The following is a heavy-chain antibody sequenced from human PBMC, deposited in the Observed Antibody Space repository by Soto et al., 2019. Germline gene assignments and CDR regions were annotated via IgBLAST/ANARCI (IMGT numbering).Heavy chain of an antibody. J-gene: IGHJ4*02. D-gene: IGHD5-18*01. CDR2: IYYSGST. V-gene: IGHV4-59*01. CDR1: GGSISHYF. Sequence: PSETLSLTCTVSGGSISHYFWSWIRQPPAKGLDWIGYIYYSGSTNYNPSLKSRVTISVDTSKNQVSLKLSSVTAADTAVYYCVSGNTQNYFQYWGQGTLVTVSS. CDR3: VSGNTQNYFQY.